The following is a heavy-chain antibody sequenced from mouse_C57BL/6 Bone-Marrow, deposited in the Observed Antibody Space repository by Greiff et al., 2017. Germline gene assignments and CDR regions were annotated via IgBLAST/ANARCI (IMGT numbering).Heavy chain of an antibody. J-gene: IGHJ1*03. V-gene: IGHV1-82*01. Sequence: QVQLQQSGPELVKPGASVKISCKASGYAFSSSWMNWVKQRPGKGLEWIGRIYPGDGDTNYNGKFKGKATLTADKSSSTAYMQLSSLTSEDSAVYFCARLDDYDGWYCDVWGTGTTVTVSS. CDR2: IYPGDGDT. CDR1: GYAFSSSW. CDR3: ARLDDYDGWYCDV. D-gene: IGHD2-4*01.